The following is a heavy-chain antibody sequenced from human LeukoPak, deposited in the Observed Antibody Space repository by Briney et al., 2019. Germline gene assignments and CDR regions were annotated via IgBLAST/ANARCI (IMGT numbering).Heavy chain of an antibody. J-gene: IGHJ3*02. CDR3: ASPSSGQSFDI. CDR1: GFTVSSNY. Sequence: GGSLRLSCAASGFTVSSNYMSWVRQAPGKGLEWVSVIYTGGNTYYADSVKGRFTISRDNSKNTLYLQMHSLRAEDTAVYYCASPSSGQSFDIWGQGTMVTVSS. D-gene: IGHD6-19*01. CDR2: IYTGGNT. V-gene: IGHV3-53*01.